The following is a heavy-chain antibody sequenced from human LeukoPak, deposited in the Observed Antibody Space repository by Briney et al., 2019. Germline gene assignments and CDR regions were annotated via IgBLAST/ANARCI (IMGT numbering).Heavy chain of an antibody. D-gene: IGHD6-13*01. CDR1: GGSISSSSYY. J-gene: IGHJ5*02. Sequence: KPSETLSLTCTVSGGSISSSSYYWGWIRQPPGKGLEWIGSIYYSGSTYYNPSLKSRVTISVDTSKNQFSLKLSSVTAADTAVYYCARVVPPPPGIAAAGTGWFDPWGQGTLVTVSS. CDR3: ARVVPPPPGIAAAGTGWFDP. V-gene: IGHV4-39*01. CDR2: IYYSGST.